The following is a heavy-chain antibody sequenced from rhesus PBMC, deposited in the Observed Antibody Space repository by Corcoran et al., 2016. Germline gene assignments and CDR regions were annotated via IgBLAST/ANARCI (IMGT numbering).Heavy chain of an antibody. D-gene: IGHD2-15*01. CDR3: ASDVLTCSSTYCSSQDY. Sequence: QLQLQESGPGLVKPSETLSVTCAVSGGSISSSYWSWIRQAPGQGLDLIGFIYGIGISTNYNPSREMRVTWSGDTSKNQLSLKLSSVTAADTAVYYCASDVLTCSSTYCSSQDYWGQGVLVTVSS. J-gene: IGHJ4*01. CDR2: IYGIGIST. CDR1: GGSISSSY. V-gene: IGHV4-169*02.